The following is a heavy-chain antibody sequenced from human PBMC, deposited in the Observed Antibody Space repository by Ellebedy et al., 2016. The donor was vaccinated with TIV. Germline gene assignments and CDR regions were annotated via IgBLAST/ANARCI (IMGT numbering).Heavy chain of an antibody. V-gene: IGHV3-23*01. Sequence: GESLKISCEASQFTFRSSWMSWVRQAPGKGLEWVSSIINTGGTTYYADSVKGRFTISRDNSRNTLYLQMNSLRAEDSAIYYCGRDGVTGNGRWDWLDPWGQGTLVTVSS. D-gene: IGHD2-21*02. CDR3: GRDGVTGNGRWDWLDP. CDR1: QFTFRSSW. J-gene: IGHJ5*02. CDR2: IINTGGTT.